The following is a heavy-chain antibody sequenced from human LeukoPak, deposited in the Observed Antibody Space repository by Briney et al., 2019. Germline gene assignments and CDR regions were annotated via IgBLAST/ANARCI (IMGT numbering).Heavy chain of an antibody. Sequence: ASVKVSCKASEYTFTSYAMNWVRQAPGQGLEWMGWINTNTGNPTYAQGFTGRFVFSLDTSVSTAYLQISSLKAEDTAVYYCAGPLVVVAATDDAFDIWGQGTMVTVSS. D-gene: IGHD2-15*01. CDR3: AGPLVVVAATDDAFDI. V-gene: IGHV7-4-1*02. J-gene: IGHJ3*02. CDR2: INTNTGNP. CDR1: EYTFTSYA.